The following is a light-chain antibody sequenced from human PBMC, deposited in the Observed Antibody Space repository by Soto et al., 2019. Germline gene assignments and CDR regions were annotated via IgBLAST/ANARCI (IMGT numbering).Light chain of an antibody. J-gene: IGLJ2*01. CDR2: GNT. CDR3: LSFDSSVSVV. Sequence: QSVLTQPPSLSGAPGQRVTISCTASSSNIGAGYDVHWYQQLPGRAPKLLIYGNTNRPSWVPDRFSGSKSGTSASLAITGLQAEDEADYYCLSFDSSVSVVFGGGTKLTVL. V-gene: IGLV1-40*01. CDR1: SSNIGAGYD.